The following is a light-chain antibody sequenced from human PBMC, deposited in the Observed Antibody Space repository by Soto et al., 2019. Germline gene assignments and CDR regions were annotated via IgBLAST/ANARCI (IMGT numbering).Light chain of an antibody. V-gene: IGKV1-5*03. J-gene: IGKJ4*01. Sequence: DIQMTQSPSTLSASLGDRVTITCRASQSFNNWLAWYQQKPGKATKFLIYKAFSLESGVPSRFSGSGAGTEFYLTISSLQPDDFATYYCQQYSSYPLTFGGGTKVYIK. CDR3: QQYSSYPLT. CDR2: KAF. CDR1: QSFNNW.